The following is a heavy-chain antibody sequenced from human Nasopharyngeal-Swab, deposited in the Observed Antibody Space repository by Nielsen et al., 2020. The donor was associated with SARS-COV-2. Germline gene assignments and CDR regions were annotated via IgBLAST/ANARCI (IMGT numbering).Heavy chain of an antibody. Sequence: GGSLRLSCAASGFTFSSYDMHWVRQATGKGLEWVSAIGTAGDTYYPGSVKGRFTTSRENAKNSLYLQMNSLRAEDTAVYYCARGNIVVVPAAIRYYYYYYMDVWGKGTTVTVSS. CDR1: GFTFSSYD. CDR3: ARGNIVVVPAAIRYYYYYYMDV. CDR2: IGTAGDT. J-gene: IGHJ6*03. D-gene: IGHD2-2*01. V-gene: IGHV3-13*01.